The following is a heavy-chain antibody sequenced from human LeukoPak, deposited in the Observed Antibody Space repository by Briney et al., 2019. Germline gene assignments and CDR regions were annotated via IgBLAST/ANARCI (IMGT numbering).Heavy chain of an antibody. D-gene: IGHD5-18*01. J-gene: IGHJ4*02. Sequence: PSETLSLTCTVSGGSISSNSYYWGWIRQPPGKGLEWIGSIYYSGSTYYNPSLKSRVTISVDTSKNQFSLKLSSVTAADTAVYYCCAGYSYPAYDYWGQGTLVTVSS. CDR2: IYYSGST. V-gene: IGHV4-39*01. CDR3: CAGYSYPAYDY. CDR1: GGSISSNSYY.